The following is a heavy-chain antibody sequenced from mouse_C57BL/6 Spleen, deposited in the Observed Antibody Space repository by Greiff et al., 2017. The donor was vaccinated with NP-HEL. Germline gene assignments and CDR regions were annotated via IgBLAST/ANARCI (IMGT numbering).Heavy chain of an antibody. V-gene: IGHV1-50*01. CDR1: GYTFTSYW. D-gene: IGHD1-1*01. J-gene: IGHJ1*03. Sequence: QVQLKQSGAELVKPGASVKLSCKASGYTFTSYWMQWVKQRPGQGLEWIGEIDPSDSYTNYNQKFKGKATLTVDTSSSTAYMQLSSLTSEDSAVYYCARNYGRDFDVWGTGTTVTVSS. CDR3: ARNYGRDFDV. CDR2: IDPSDSYT.